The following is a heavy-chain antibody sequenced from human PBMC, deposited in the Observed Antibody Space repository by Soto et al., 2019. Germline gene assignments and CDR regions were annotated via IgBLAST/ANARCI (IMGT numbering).Heavy chain of an antibody. V-gene: IGHV1-3*01. CDR3: ARDGYDFWSGYAFDY. D-gene: IGHD3-3*01. CDR2: INAGNGNT. Sequence: ASVKGSCKASGYTFTSYARHWLRQAPGQRLEWMGWINAGNGNTKYSQKFQGRVTITRDTSASTAYMELSSLRSEDTAVYYCARDGYDFWSGYAFDYWGQGTLVTVSS. CDR1: GYTFTSYA. J-gene: IGHJ4*02.